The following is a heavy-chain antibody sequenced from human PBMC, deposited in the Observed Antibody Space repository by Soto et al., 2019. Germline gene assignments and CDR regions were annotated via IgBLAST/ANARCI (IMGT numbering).Heavy chain of an antibody. D-gene: IGHD4-17*01. CDR2: IYYSGST. Sequence: QVQLQESGPGLVKPSDTLSHTCAVSGYSISSSNWWGWIRQPPGKGLEWIGYIYYSGSTYYNPSLQSRVXXXVXXSKNQFSLKLSSVTAVDTAVYYCARKNGVLDAFDIWGQGTMVTVSS. CDR3: ARKNGVLDAFDI. J-gene: IGHJ3*02. V-gene: IGHV4-28*01. CDR1: GYSISSSNW.